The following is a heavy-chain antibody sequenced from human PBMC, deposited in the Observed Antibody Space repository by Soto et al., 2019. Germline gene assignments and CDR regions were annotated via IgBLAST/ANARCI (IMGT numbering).Heavy chain of an antibody. J-gene: IGHJ3*02. D-gene: IGHD1-20*01. Sequence: QVQLQQWGAGLLKPSETLSLTCAVYGGSFSGYYWSWIRQPPGKGLEWIGEINHSGSTNYNPSLKSRVTISVDTSKNQFSLKLSSVTAADTAVYYCAIVGNNWNVTGAFDIWGQGTMVTVSS. CDR2: INHSGST. V-gene: IGHV4-34*01. CDR1: GGSFSGYY. CDR3: AIVGNNWNVTGAFDI.